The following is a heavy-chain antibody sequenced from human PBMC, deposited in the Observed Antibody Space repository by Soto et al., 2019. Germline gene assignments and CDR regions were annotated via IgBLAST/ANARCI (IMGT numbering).Heavy chain of an antibody. D-gene: IGHD2-21*02. CDR3: AKDSRIVVVTAPYDY. Sequence: QVQLVESGGGVVQPGRSLRLSCAASGFTFSSYGMHWVRQAPGKGLEWVAVISYDGSNKYYAESVKGRFTISRDNTKNTMYLQMTSLRAEDTAVYYCAKDSRIVVVTAPYDYWGQGTLVTVSS. CDR1: GFTFSSYG. V-gene: IGHV3-30*18. CDR2: ISYDGSNK. J-gene: IGHJ4*02.